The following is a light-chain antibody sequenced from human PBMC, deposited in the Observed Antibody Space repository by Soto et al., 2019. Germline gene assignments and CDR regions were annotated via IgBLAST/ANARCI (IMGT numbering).Light chain of an antibody. CDR1: QGIGTY. J-gene: IGKJ2*01. CDR3: PKYDSGPYT. Sequence: DIQMTQSPSSLSASVRDRVTITCRASQGIGTYLAWYQHRPGKVPKLLIYGASTLHSGVPSRFSGSGSGTDFTLTISSLQPEDVATDYCPKYDSGPYTFGQETKLAIK. V-gene: IGKV1-27*01. CDR2: GAS.